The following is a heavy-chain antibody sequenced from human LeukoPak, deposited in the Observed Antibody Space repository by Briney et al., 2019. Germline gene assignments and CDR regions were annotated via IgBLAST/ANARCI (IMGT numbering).Heavy chain of an antibody. CDR3: AHYGSGSHPPFDP. CDR2: IIPILGIA. D-gene: IGHD3-10*01. J-gene: IGHJ5*02. CDR1: GYTFTSYD. V-gene: IGHV1-69*04. Sequence: GASVKVSCKASGYTFTSYDINWVRQAPGQGLEWMGRIIPILGIANYAQKFQGRVTITADKSTSTAYMELSSLRSEDTAVYYCAHYGSGSHPPFDPWGQGTLVTVSS.